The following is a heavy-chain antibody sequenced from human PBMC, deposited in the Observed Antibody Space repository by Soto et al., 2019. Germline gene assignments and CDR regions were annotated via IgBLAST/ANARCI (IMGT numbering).Heavy chain of an antibody. J-gene: IGHJ4*02. Sequence: QVQLVQSGAEVKKSGASVKVSCKASGYTFTSHDINWVRQATGQGLEWMGWMNPNSGNTGYAQKFQGRVTMTRNTSISTAYRELISLRSEDTAVYYCARWDYGDYARFDYWGQGTLVTVSS. CDR1: GYTFTSHD. CDR2: MNPNSGNT. V-gene: IGHV1-8*01. D-gene: IGHD4-17*01. CDR3: ARWDYGDYARFDY.